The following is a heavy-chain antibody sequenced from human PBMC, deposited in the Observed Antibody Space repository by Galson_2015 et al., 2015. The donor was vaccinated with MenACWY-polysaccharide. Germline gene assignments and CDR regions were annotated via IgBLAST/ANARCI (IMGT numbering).Heavy chain of an antibody. CDR3: AKEDYYDSSGFDAFDI. V-gene: IGHV3-9*01. Sequence: SLRLSCAASGFTFDDYAMHWVRHAPGKGLEWVSGISWNSGSIGYADSVKGRFTISRDNAKNSLYLQMNSLRAEDTALYYCAKEDYYDSSGFDAFDIWGQGTMATVSS. CDR1: GFTFDDYA. D-gene: IGHD3-22*01. J-gene: IGHJ3*02. CDR2: ISWNSGSI.